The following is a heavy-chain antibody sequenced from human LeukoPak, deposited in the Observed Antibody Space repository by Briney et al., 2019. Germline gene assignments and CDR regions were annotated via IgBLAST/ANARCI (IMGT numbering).Heavy chain of an antibody. J-gene: IGHJ4*02. CDR1: GYSFTNYW. Sequence: GESLKISCTGSGYSFTNYWIAWVRQMPGKGLEWMGIIYPGDSETTYSPSFQGQVTISADKSITTTYLQWSRLKASDTAMYYCARGRGYCSSSSCYDFDYWGQGTLVTVSS. D-gene: IGHD2-2*01. V-gene: IGHV5-51*01. CDR2: IYPGDSET. CDR3: ARGRGYCSSSSCYDFDY.